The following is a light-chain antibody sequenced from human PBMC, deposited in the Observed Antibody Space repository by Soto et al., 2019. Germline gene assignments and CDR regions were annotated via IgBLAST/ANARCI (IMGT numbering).Light chain of an antibody. CDR2: VTS. CDR1: QTLSNR. Sequence: EMVLTQSPATLSSFPGEIVTLSCRASQTLSNRLPWYQRKPGQAPRLLIYVTSNRATGIPARFSGSGSGTDFTLTISNLEPEDFTVYYCQQRSNWPPHTFGGGTKVDIK. CDR3: QQRSNWPPHT. V-gene: IGKV3-11*01. J-gene: IGKJ4*01.